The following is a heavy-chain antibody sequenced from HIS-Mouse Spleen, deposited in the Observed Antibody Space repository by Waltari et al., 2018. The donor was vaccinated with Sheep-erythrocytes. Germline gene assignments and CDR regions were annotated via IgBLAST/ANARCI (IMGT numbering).Heavy chain of an antibody. CDR1: GYSFTSYW. J-gene: IGHJ5*02. CDR3: ARQSYYDFWSGYSHNWFDP. Sequence: EVQLVQSGAEVKKPGESLKISCKGSGYSFTSYWIGWVRQMPGKDLEWMGIIYPGDSDTRYSPSFQGQVTISADKSISTAYLQWSSLKASDTAMYYCARQSYYDFWSGYSHNWFDPWGQGTLVTVSS. D-gene: IGHD3-3*01. V-gene: IGHV5-51*01. CDR2: IYPGDSDT.